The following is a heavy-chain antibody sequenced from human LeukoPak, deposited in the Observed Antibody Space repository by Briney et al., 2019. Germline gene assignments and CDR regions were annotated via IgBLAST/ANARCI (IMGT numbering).Heavy chain of an antibody. CDR3: TTDVGEYYDFWSGYSYR. J-gene: IGHJ5*02. CDR1: GFTFSNAW. CDR2: IKSKTDGGTT. D-gene: IGHD3-3*01. V-gene: IGHV3-15*07. Sequence: GGSLRLSCAASGFTFSNAWMNCVRQAPGKGLEWVGRIKSKTDGGTTDYAAPVKGRFTISRDDSKNTLYLQMNSLKTEDTAVYYCTTDVGEYYDFWSGYSYRWGQGTLVTVSS.